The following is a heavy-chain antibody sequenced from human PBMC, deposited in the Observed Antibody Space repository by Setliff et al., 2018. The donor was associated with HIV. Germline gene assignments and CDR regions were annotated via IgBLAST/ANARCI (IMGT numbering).Heavy chain of an antibody. V-gene: IGHV3-30*02. CDR2: INYDESSE. Sequence: GESLKISCAASGFTFSVHGMHWVRQAPGKGLEWVAFINYDESSEYYADSVKGRVSISRDNSKNTVDLHMNSLRTEDTAVYYCAKDGDYRNGDYDAFDIWGLGTMVTV. D-gene: IGHD4-4*01. CDR3: AKDGDYRNGDYDAFDI. J-gene: IGHJ3*02. CDR1: GFTFSVHG.